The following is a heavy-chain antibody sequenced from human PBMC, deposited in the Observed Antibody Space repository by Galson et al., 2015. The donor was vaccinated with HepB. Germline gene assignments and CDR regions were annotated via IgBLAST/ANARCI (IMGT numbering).Heavy chain of an antibody. CDR1: GFTFSSFA. V-gene: IGHV3-30*04. D-gene: IGHD2-15*01. Sequence: SLRLSCAASGFTFSSFAMHWVRQAPGKGLEWVAVISYDGNNKYYGDSVKGRFTISRDNSKNMLYLQMNSLRAEDTAMYYCARDLSKGRFCTAGSCSPGDYWGQGILVTVSS. CDR2: ISYDGNNK. CDR3: ARDLSKGRFCTAGSCSPGDY. J-gene: IGHJ4*02.